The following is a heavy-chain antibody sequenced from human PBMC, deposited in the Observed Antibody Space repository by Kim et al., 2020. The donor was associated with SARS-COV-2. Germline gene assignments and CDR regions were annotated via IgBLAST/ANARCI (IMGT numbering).Heavy chain of an antibody. V-gene: IGHV4-39*01. J-gene: IGHJ4*02. CDR3: ARRDLGLTFDY. D-gene: IGHD3-9*01. CDR2: T. Sequence: TFENPPLKSRVAISIDPSKTQFALNLRSVTAADTAVYYCARRDLGLTFDYWGQGTLVTVSS.